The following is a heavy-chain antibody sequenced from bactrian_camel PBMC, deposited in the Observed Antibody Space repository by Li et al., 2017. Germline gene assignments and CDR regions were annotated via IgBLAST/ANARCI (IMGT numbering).Heavy chain of an antibody. D-gene: IGHD6*01. CDR1: GYRSSR. CDR2: IYTAIGRT. V-gene: IGHV3S1*01. J-gene: IGHJ4*01. Sequence: HVQLVESGGGSVQAGGSLRLSCLASGYRSSRMAWFRQVPGKEREGVAGIYTAIGRTYSVDSVKGRFTISQDDAKNTVYLELNSLKTEDMAMYYCANAQWYRGTWYFEYWGQGTQVTVS. CDR3: ANAQWYRGTWYFEY.